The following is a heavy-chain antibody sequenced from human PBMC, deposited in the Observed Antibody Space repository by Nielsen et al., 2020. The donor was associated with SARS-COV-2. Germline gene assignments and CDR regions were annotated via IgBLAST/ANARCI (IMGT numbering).Heavy chain of an antibody. CDR3: AKELASRSGWTGGFDY. D-gene: IGHD6-19*01. J-gene: IGHJ4*02. Sequence: GESLKISCAASGFTFSSYWMSWVRQAPGKGLEWVANIKQDGSEKYYVDSVKGRFTISRDNAKNSLYLQMNSLRAEDTALYYCAKELASRSGWTGGFDYWGQGTLVTVSS. V-gene: IGHV3-7*03. CDR2: IKQDGSEK. CDR1: GFTFSSYW.